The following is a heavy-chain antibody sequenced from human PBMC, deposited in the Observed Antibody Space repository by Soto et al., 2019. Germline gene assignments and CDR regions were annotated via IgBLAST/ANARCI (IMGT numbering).Heavy chain of an antibody. J-gene: IGHJ4*02. CDR3: AKDLTGLGYSGYWFDY. CDR2: ISGSGGST. CDR1: GVTFISYA. V-gene: IGHV3-23*01. Sequence: PGGFLRLSCAASGVTFISYAMSWVRQAPGKGLEWVSAISGSGGSTYYADSVKGRFTISRDNSKNTLYLQMNSLRAEDTAVYYCAKDLTGLGYSGYWFDYWGQGTLVTVSS. D-gene: IGHD5-12*01.